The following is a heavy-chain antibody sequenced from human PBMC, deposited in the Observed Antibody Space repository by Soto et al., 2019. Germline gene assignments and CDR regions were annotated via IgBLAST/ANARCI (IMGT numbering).Heavy chain of an antibody. V-gene: IGHV4-30-4*01. Sequence: SETLSLTCTVSGDSISSNNNYWSWIRQPPGEGLEWIGFISYSGTTSYSPSLKSRVAISLDTSKNQFSLSLSSVTAADTAVYYCARVGHIVVVTAIRVGDAFDIWGQGTMVTVSS. CDR1: GDSISSNNNY. CDR2: ISYSGTT. D-gene: IGHD2-21*02. J-gene: IGHJ3*02. CDR3: ARVGHIVVVTAIRVGDAFDI.